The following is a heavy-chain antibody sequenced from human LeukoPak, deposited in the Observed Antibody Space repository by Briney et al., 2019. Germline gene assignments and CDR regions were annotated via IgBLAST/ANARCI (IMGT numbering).Heavy chain of an antibody. J-gene: IGHJ3*02. V-gene: IGHV3-7*04. CDR2: IKQDGSEK. CDR3: ARGGLYWHI. D-gene: IGHD2-15*01. CDR1: GFTFSSYW. Sequence: GGSLRLSCAASGFTFSSYWMSWVRQAPGKGLEWVANIKQDGSEKYYVDSVKGRFTISRDNSKNSLYPQMNSLRAEDTALYYCARGGLYWHIWGQGTMVTVSS.